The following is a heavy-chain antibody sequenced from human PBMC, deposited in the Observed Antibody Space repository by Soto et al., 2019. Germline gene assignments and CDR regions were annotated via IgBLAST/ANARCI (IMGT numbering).Heavy chain of an antibody. CDR3: ARETYSGYDGYFDY. CDR1: GFTFSSYA. Sequence: PVGSLRLSCAASGFTFSSYAMHWVRQAPGKGLEWVAVISYDGSNKYYADSVKGRFTISRDNSKNTLYLQMNSLRAEDTAVYYCARETYSGYDGYFDYWGQGTLVTVSS. J-gene: IGHJ4*02. V-gene: IGHV3-30-3*01. CDR2: ISYDGSNK. D-gene: IGHD5-12*01.